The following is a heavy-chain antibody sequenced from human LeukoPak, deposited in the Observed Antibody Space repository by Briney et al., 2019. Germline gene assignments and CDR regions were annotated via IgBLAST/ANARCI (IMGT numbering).Heavy chain of an antibody. CDR2: IDSTSSYI. J-gene: IGHJ4*02. CDR1: GFTFSSYS. D-gene: IGHD3-10*01. V-gene: IGHV3-21*01. Sequence: PGGSLRLSCAASGFTFSSYSMNWVRQAPGMGLEWVSFIDSTSSYIYYADSVKGRFTISRDNAKNSLYLQMNSLRAEDTAVYYCAEGSMVLGYWGQGTLVTVSS. CDR3: AEGSMVLGY.